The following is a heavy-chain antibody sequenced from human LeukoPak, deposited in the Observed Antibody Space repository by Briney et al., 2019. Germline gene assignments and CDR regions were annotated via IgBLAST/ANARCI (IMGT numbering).Heavy chain of an antibody. Sequence: GGSLRHSCAASGFTFSSYSMNWVRQGPGKGLEWVSYISSSSSTIYYADSVKGRFTISRDNAKNSLYLQMNSLRAEDTAVYYCARDRGGGYYDFWSGPYYFDYWGQGTLVTVSS. V-gene: IGHV3-48*01. CDR1: GFTFSSYS. D-gene: IGHD3-3*01. CDR3: ARDRGGGYYDFWSGPYYFDY. CDR2: ISSSSSTI. J-gene: IGHJ4*02.